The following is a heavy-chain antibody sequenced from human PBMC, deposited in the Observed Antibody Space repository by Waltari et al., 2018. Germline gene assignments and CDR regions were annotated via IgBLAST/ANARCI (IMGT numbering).Heavy chain of an antibody. CDR2: IYHDGTT. CDR1: GYSVNSGFY. J-gene: IGHJ4*02. V-gene: IGHV4-38-2*01. Sequence: QVQLQESGPGLVKSSETLSLTCDVPGYSVNSGFYGGWIRQAPGKGLEWVATIYHDGTTFYNPSLKSRLSVSMDTSKNQISLTLKSVTAADTAVYYCSRQVLGYCTSAACRRLESWGQGTLVTVSS. CDR3: SRQVLGYCTSAACRRLES. D-gene: IGHD2-2*03.